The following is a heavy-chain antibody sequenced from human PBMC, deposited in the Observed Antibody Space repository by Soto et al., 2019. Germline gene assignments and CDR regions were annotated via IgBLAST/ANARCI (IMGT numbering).Heavy chain of an antibody. CDR3: ARGVAYYDFWSGYYTATSYNWFDP. CDR2: INHSGST. Sequence: SETLSHTCAVYGGSFSGYYWSWIRQPPGKGLEWIGEINHSGSTNYNPSLKSRVTISVDTSKNQFSLKLSSVTAADTAVYYCARGVAYYDFWSGYYTATSYNWFDPWGQGTLVTVSS. CDR1: GGSFSGYY. D-gene: IGHD3-3*01. V-gene: IGHV4-34*01. J-gene: IGHJ5*02.